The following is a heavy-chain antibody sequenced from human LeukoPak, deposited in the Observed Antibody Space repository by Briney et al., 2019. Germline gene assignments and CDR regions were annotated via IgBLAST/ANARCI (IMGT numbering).Heavy chain of an antibody. J-gene: IGHJ4*02. CDR3: ARDLRVVITGSFDS. CDR2: INWNGDST. Sequence: GGSLRLSCAASGFSFDDYGLTWVRQAPGKGREWVSGINWNGDSTDYADSVKGRFTISRDNAKNSLYLQMNSLRAEDTALYYCARDLRVVITGSFDSWGQGTLVTVSS. V-gene: IGHV3-20*04. D-gene: IGHD3-22*01. CDR1: GFSFDDYG.